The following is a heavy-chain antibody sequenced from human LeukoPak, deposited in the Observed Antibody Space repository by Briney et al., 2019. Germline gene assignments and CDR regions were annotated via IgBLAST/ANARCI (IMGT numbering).Heavy chain of an antibody. V-gene: IGHV3-9*01. Sequence: GGSLRLSCAASGFIFDDYAMHWVRQAPGKGLEWVSGISWNSGSIGYADSVKGRFTISRDNAKNSLYLQMNSLRTEDTALYYCAKGGITMTLFDYWGQGTLVTVSS. CDR3: AKGGITMTLFDY. CDR2: ISWNSGSI. D-gene: IGHD3-22*01. J-gene: IGHJ4*02. CDR1: GFIFDDYA.